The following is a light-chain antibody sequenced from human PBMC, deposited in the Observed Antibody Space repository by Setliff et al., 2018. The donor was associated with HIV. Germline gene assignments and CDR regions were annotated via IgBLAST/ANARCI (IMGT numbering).Light chain of an antibody. CDR3: SSYTNITTRV. J-gene: IGLJ1*01. V-gene: IGLV2-14*03. CDR2: DVS. Sequence: QSALAQPASVSGSPGQSITISCTGTSSDVGGYNYVSWYQQHPGKAPKLMIYDVSNRPSGVSSRFSASKSGNTASLTISGLQTEDEADYYCSSYTNITTRVFGTGTKVTVL. CDR1: SSDVGGYNY.